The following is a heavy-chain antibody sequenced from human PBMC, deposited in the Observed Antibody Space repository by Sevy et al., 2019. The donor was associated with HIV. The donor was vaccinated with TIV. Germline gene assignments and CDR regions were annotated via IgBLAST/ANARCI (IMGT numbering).Heavy chain of an antibody. CDR3: TTDRSSDGSGSFDY. CDR2: IKSKTDDATT. D-gene: IGHD3-10*01. Sequence: GGSLRLSCAASGFTFSNAWMSWVRQAPGKGLEWVGRIKSKTDDATTYYAAAVKGRFTISRDDSNNLLHLQMNSLKTEDTAMYYCTTDRSSDGSGSFDYWGQGTLVSDSS. V-gene: IGHV3-15*01. CDR1: GFTFSNAW. J-gene: IGHJ4*02.